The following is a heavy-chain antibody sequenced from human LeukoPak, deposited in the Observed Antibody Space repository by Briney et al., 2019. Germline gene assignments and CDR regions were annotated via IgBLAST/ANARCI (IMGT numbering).Heavy chain of an antibody. Sequence: GGPLRLSCAASGFTFSGYWMSWVRQAPGKGLEWVANIKQDGSEKYYVDSVKGRLTISRDNAKNSLYLQMNSLRVEDTAVYYCARDWDSWGQGTLVTVSS. CDR1: GFTFSGYW. CDR3: ARDWDS. V-gene: IGHV3-7*01. J-gene: IGHJ4*02. CDR2: IKQDGSEK.